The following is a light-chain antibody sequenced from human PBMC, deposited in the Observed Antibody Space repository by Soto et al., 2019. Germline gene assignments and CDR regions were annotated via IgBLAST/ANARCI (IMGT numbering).Light chain of an antibody. CDR3: ASWDDNLNGPV. J-gene: IGLJ2*01. CDR1: SSDIGDYEY. Sequence: QSALTQPASVSGSPGQSITISCTGTSSDIGDYEYVSWYQQHPGKAPKLLIYYDDMLYSGVSDRFSGSKSGTSASLAISGLQSEDEADYYCASWDDNLNGPVFGRGTKLTVL. V-gene: IGLV1-36*01. CDR2: YDD.